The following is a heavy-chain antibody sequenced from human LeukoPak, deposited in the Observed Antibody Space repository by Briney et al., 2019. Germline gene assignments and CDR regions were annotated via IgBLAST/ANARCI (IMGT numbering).Heavy chain of an antibody. V-gene: IGHV4-59*08. D-gene: IGHD4-23*01. CDR2: IYYSGST. CDR1: GGSISSYY. Sequence: SETLSLTCTVYGGSISSYYWSWIRQPAGKGVEWIGYIYYSGSTNYNPSLKSRVTISVDTSKNQFSLKLSSVTAADTAVYYCARHRLSTVGSFCYFDYWGQGTLVTVSS. CDR3: ARHRLSTVGSFCYFDY. J-gene: IGHJ4*02.